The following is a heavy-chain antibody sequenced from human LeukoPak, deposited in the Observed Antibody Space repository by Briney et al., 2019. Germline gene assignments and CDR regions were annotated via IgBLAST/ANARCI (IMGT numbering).Heavy chain of an antibody. CDR1: GFTFSGSA. CDR3: TRHPYDFWSGPDISDDAFDI. Sequence: GGSLKLSCAASGFTFSGSAMHWVRQASGKGLEWVGRIRSKDNSYATAYAASVKGRFTISRDDSKNTAYLQMNSLKTEDTAVYYCTRHPYDFWSGPDISDDAFDIWGQGTMVTVSS. CDR2: IRSKDNSYAT. D-gene: IGHD3-3*01. J-gene: IGHJ3*02. V-gene: IGHV3-73*01.